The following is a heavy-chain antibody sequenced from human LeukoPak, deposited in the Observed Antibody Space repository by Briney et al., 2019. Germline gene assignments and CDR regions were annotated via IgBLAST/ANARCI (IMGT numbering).Heavy chain of an antibody. V-gene: IGHV4-34*01. Sequence: SETLSLMCSVYGGSFSDYFWSWIRQPPGKGLEWIGEIDDGGNTNYNPSLMSRVIVAMEKSKKQVSLVMRSVTAADTAVYYCARFSRITWGDWGDAFDVWGQGATVIVSS. CDR3: ARFSRITWGDWGDAFDV. D-gene: IGHD2-21*02. J-gene: IGHJ3*01. CDR2: IDDGGNT. CDR1: GGSFSDYF.